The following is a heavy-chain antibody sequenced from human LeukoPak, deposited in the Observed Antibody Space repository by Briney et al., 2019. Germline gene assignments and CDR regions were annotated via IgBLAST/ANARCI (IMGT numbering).Heavy chain of an antibody. CDR1: GYTFTVYY. V-gene: IGHV1-2*02. Sequence: ASVTVSCKASGYTFTVYYMHWVRQAPGQGLEWMGWINPNSGGTDYAQKFQGRVTMTRDTSISTAYMELSRLRSDDTAVYYCARSPSGYPDYWGQGTLVTVSS. J-gene: IGHJ4*02. CDR3: ARSPSGYPDY. D-gene: IGHD6-13*01. CDR2: INPNSGGT.